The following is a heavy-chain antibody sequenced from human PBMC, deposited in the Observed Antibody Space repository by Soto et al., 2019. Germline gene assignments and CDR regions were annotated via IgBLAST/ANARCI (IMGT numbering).Heavy chain of an antibody. V-gene: IGHV4-4*02. Sequence: LSLTCAVSGASIGTNNWWSWVRQPPGKGLEWIGEVYHSGTTNCNPSLKSRVTISIDKSKNQFSLTLTSMTAADTALYYCAVPGRGDFDYWGQGTLVTVSS. J-gene: IGHJ4*02. CDR3: AVPGRGDFDY. CDR1: GASIGTNNW. D-gene: IGHD5-12*01. CDR2: VYHSGTT.